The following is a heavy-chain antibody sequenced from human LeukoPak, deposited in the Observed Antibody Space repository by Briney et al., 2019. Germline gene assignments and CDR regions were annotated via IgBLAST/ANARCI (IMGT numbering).Heavy chain of an antibody. V-gene: IGHV1-18*01. CDR2: ISAYNGNT. D-gene: IGHD1-26*01. CDR1: GYTFTSYG. J-gene: IGHJ4*02. CDR3: ATGWYRVDY. Sequence: ASVTVSCKASGYTFTSYGISGVRQAPGQGVEWMGWISAYNGNTNYAQKLQGRVTMTTDTSTSTAYMELSSLRSEDTAVYYCATGWYRVDYWGQGTLVTVSS.